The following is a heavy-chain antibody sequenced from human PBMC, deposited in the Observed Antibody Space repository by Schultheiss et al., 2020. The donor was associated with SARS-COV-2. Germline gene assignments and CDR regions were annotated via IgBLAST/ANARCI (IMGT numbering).Heavy chain of an antibody. Sequence: GGSLRLSCAASGFTYSRYGIHWVRQAPGKGLEWVAVISYDGSNKYYADSVKGRFTISRDNSKNTLYLQKNSLRAEDTAVYYCARAITSEGYYYYYGMDVWGQGTTVTVSS. D-gene: IGHD3-16*01. J-gene: IGHJ6*02. CDR3: ARAITSEGYYYYYGMDV. CDR2: ISYDGSNK. V-gene: IGHV3-30*03. CDR1: GFTYSRYG.